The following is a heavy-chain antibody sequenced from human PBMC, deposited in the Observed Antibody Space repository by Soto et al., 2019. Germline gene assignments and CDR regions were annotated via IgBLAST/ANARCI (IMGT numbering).Heavy chain of an antibody. Sequence: ASVKVSCKASGYTFTSYYMHWVRQAPGQGLEWMGIINPSGGSTSYAQKFQGRVTMTRDTSTSTVYMELSSLRSEDTAVYYCARDLLRYYDILTGYSTDESDYWGQGTLVTVSS. CDR2: INPSGGST. D-gene: IGHD3-9*01. CDR1: GYTFTSYY. V-gene: IGHV1-46*03. CDR3: ARDLLRYYDILTGYSTDESDY. J-gene: IGHJ4*02.